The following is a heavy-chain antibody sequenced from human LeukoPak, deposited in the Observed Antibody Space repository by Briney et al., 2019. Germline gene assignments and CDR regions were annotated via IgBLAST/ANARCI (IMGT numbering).Heavy chain of an antibody. V-gene: IGHV3-7*01. J-gene: IGHJ3*02. CDR3: ARDLPEGAFDI. Sequence: PGGSLRLSCAASGFIFSSYWMSWLRQAPGKGREGVDNIKQDGSEKYYVDSVKGRFTISRDNAKNSLYLQMNSLRAEDTAVYCCARDLPEGAFDIWGQGTMVTVSS. CDR1: GFIFSSYW. CDR2: IKQDGSEK.